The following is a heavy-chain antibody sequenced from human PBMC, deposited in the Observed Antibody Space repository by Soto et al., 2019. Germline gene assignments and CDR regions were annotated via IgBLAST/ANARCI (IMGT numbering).Heavy chain of an antibody. CDR1: GGSISSGDYY. Sequence: SETLSLTCTVSGGSISSGDYYWSWIRQPPGKGLEWIGYIYYSGSTYYNPSLKSRVTISVDTSKNQFSLKLSSVTAADTAVYYCARVTTVTKDYGMDVWGQGTTVTRLL. CDR3: ARVTTVTKDYGMDV. CDR2: IYYSGST. J-gene: IGHJ6*02. V-gene: IGHV4-30-4*01. D-gene: IGHD4-17*01.